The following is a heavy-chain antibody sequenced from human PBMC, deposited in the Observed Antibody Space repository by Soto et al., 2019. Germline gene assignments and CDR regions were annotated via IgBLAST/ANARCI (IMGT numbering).Heavy chain of an antibody. CDR1: GFSLTTSGVG. Sequence: QITLKESGPTLVKPTQTLTLTCTFSGFSLTTSGVGVGWIRQPPGKALEWLALIYWDDDKRYSPSLKRRLTTTKDTSKTQVVLTMTHKAPADTATYFCAHRTTTVTWWFDPRGQGTLVTVSS. CDR2: IYWDDDK. D-gene: IGHD4-17*01. J-gene: IGHJ5*02. V-gene: IGHV2-5*02. CDR3: AHRTTTVTWWFDP.